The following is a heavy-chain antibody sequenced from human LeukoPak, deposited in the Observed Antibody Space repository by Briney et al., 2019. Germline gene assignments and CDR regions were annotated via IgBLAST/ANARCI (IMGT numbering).Heavy chain of an antibody. D-gene: IGHD4-11*01. CDR2: IGSNGGST. Sequence: PGGSLRLSCSASGFTFSFYGMHWVRQAPGKGLVYVSAIGSNGGSTYYADSVKGRFTISRDNSKNTLSLQMSTLRPDDTAVYYCVKGRGVLTTVTTHYFDYWGQGTLVTVSS. CDR1: GFTFSFYG. V-gene: IGHV3-64D*09. CDR3: VKGRGVLTTVTTHYFDY. J-gene: IGHJ4*02.